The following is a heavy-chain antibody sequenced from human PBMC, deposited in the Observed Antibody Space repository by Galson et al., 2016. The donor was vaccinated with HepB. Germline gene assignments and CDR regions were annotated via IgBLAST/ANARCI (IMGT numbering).Heavy chain of an antibody. CDR2: ISYDGGNK. CDR1: GFTFHTFT. Sequence: SLRLSCAASGFTFHTFTMHWVRKAPGKGLEWVAVISYDGGNKYYRDSVKGRFTISRDNSKNTLSLQMSSLRPEDTAVYYCVRDPRGELPDAGDYHYGLDVWGQGTTVTVSS. D-gene: IGHD1-26*01. V-gene: IGHV3-30*04. J-gene: IGHJ6*02. CDR3: VRDPRGELPDAGDYHYGLDV.